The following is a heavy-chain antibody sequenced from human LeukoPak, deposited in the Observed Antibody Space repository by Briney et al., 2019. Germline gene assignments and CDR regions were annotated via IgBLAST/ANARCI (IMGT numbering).Heavy chain of an antibody. J-gene: IGHJ4*02. CDR1: GGSISSYY. CDR3: ARGYSSGIDY. V-gene: IGHV4-59*12. CDR2: IYYSGST. D-gene: IGHD6-19*01. Sequence: SETLSLTCTVSGGSISSYYWSWIRQPPGKGLEWIGYIYYSGSTNYNPSLKSRVTISVDTSKNQFSLKLSSVTPEDTAVYYCARGYSSGIDYWGQGTLVTVSS.